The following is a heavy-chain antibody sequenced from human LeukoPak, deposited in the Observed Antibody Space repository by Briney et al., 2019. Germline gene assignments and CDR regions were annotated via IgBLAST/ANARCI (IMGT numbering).Heavy chain of an antibody. D-gene: IGHD2-2*01. V-gene: IGHV4-39*01. CDR3: ARHLRTTSWFDY. CDR1: GVSISSGSYD. J-gene: IGHJ4*02. CDR2: IYYSGTT. Sequence: SETLSLTCTVSGVSISSGSYDWGWIRQPPGKGLEWIGNIYYSGTTFYNPSLKSRVTISLDTSENHFSLRLTSVTAADTAVYYCARHLRTTSWFDYWGQGTLVTVSS.